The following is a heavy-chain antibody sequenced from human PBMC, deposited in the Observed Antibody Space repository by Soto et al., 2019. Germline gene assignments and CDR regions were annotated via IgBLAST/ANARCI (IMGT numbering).Heavy chain of an antibody. J-gene: IGHJ6*02. CDR3: ARCIQGDYYYGMDV. CDR2: INADYGNT. V-gene: IGHV1-18*01. CDR1: GYTFYSHS. D-gene: IGHD5-18*01. Sequence: QAQFVQSGAEVKKPGASVKVYCKASGYTFYSHSISWVRQAPGQGLEWMGRINADYGNTQYAQKFRGRVTMTTDTSTTTVYMVLTKLRSDDTAVYYWARCIQGDYYYGMDVWGQGTTVTVSS.